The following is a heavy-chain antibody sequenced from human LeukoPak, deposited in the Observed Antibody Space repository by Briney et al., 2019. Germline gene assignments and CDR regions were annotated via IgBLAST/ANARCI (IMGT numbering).Heavy chain of an antibody. Sequence: SETLSLTCTVSGGSISSYYWSWIRQPLGKGLEWIGYIYYSGSTNYNPSLKSRVTISVDTSKNQFSLKLSSVTAADTAVYYCASSVEMATEFDYWGQGTLVTVSS. CDR1: GGSISSYY. J-gene: IGHJ4*02. CDR3: ASSVEMATEFDY. V-gene: IGHV4-59*01. D-gene: IGHD5-24*01. CDR2: IYYSGST.